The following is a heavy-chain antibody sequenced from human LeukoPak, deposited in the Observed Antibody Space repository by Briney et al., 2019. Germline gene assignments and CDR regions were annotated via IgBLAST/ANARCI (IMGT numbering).Heavy chain of an antibody. CDR1: GFTFSSYA. D-gene: IGHD3-10*01. CDR3: ARDGGFGPDAFDV. CDR2: ISGSGGST. V-gene: IGHV3-23*01. Sequence: GGSLRLSCAASGFTFSSYAMSWVRQAPGKGLEWVSAISGSGGSTYYADSVKGRFTISGDNARNLLYLQMNSLSAEDTALYYCARDGGFGPDAFDVWGHGTMVTVSS. J-gene: IGHJ3*01.